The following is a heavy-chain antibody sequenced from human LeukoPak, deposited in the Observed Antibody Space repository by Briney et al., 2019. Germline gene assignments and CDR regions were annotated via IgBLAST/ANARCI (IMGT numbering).Heavy chain of an antibody. CDR1: GFTFSSYE. J-gene: IGHJ4*02. Sequence: GGSLRLSCAASGFTFSSYEMNWVRKAPGKGLEWVSYISSSGSTIYYADSVKGRFTISRDNAKNSLYLQMNSLRAEDTAVYYCARSGKMATITWGVLDYWGQGTLVTVSS. CDR3: ARSGKMATITWGVLDY. CDR2: ISSSGSTI. V-gene: IGHV3-48*03. D-gene: IGHD5-24*01.